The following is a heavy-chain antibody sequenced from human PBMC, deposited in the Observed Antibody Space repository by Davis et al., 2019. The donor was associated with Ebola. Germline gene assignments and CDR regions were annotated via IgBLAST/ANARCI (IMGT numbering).Heavy chain of an antibody. D-gene: IGHD1-1*01. CDR2: IYSGGST. CDR1: GFTFSSYG. CDR3: ARGWNYGMDV. J-gene: IGHJ6*02. V-gene: IGHV3-53*04. Sequence: GESLKISCAASGFTFSSYGMHWVRQAPGKGLEWVSVIYSGGSTYYADSVKGRFTISRHNSKNTLYLQMNRRRAEDTAVYYCARGWNYGMDVWGQGTTVTVSS.